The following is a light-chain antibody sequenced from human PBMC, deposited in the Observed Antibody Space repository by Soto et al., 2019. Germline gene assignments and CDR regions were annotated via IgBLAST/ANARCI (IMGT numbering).Light chain of an antibody. V-gene: IGKV1-5*03. CDR3: QHYNSYSEA. J-gene: IGKJ1*01. CDR2: KAS. CDR1: QDITRW. Sequence: DIQMTQSPSSLSASVGDRVTITCRASQDITRWLAWYQQKPGKAPKLLIYKASTLKSGVPSRFSGSGSGTEFTLTISSLQPDDFATYYCQHYNSYSEAFGQGTKVDIK.